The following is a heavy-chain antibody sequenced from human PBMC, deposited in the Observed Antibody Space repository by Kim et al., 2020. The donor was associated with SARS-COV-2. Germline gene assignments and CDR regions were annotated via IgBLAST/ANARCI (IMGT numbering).Heavy chain of an antibody. CDR3: ARDLLYYDFWSGYYSPYYYGMDV. CDR1: GYTFTSYA. J-gene: IGHJ6*02. V-gene: IGHV1-3*01. D-gene: IGHD3-3*01. CDR2: INAGNGNT. Sequence: ASVKVSCKASGYTFTSYAMHWVRQAPGQRLEWMGWINAGNGNTKYSQKFQGRVTITRDTSASTAYMELSSLRSEDTAVYYCARDLLYYDFWSGYYSPYYYGMDVWGQGTTVTVSS.